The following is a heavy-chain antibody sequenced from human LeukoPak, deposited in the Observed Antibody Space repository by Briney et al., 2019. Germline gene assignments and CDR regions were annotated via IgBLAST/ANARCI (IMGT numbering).Heavy chain of an antibody. CDR1: GASINSSPYY. Sequence: SETLSLTCTVSGASINSSPYYWTWIRQPAGKGLEWIGHIFTTGPGSYNPSLRSRVTISRDTSKNEFSLSLNSVTAADTAVYYCARGVIQAGGNDFDYWGQGTLVTVSS. CDR2: IFTTGPG. D-gene: IGHD4-23*01. J-gene: IGHJ4*02. V-gene: IGHV4-61*09. CDR3: ARGVIQAGGNDFDY.